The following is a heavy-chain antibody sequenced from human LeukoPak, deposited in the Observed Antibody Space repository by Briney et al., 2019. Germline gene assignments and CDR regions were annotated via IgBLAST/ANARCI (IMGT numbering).Heavy chain of an antibody. CDR2: FDPEDGET. CDR3: ATRAFYGSGSYYNELGDYYGMDV. D-gene: IGHD3-10*01. V-gene: IGHV1-24*01. Sequence: ASVKVSCKVSGYTLNELSMHWVRQAPGKGLEWMGGFDPEDGETIYAQKFQGRVTMTEDTSTDTAYMELSSLRSEDTAVYYCATRAFYGSGSYYNELGDYYGMDVWGQGTTVNVSS. J-gene: IGHJ6*02. CDR1: GYTLNELS.